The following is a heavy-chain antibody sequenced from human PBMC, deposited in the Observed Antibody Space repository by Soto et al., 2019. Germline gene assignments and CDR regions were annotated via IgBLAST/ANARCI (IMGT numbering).Heavy chain of an antibody. Sequence: QVQLQESGPGLVKPSQTLSLTCTVSGGSISSGGHYWNWIRQHPGKGLEWIGYIYYSGSTYYNPSLKSRVTIAGATANNQFSLKLSSVTAADTAVYYCARDQAYAYTSPGDYYYYGMDVWGQGTTVTVSS. V-gene: IGHV4-31*03. J-gene: IGHJ6*02. CDR3: ARDQAYAYTSPGDYYYYGMDV. CDR2: IYYSGST. D-gene: IGHD2-2*01. CDR1: GGSISSGGHY.